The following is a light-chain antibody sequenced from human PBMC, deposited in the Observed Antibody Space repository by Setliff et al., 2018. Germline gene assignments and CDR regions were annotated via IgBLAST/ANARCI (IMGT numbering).Light chain of an antibody. V-gene: IGLV2-14*01. J-gene: IGLJ2*01. CDR1: SSDVGGYDY. Sequence: QSVLTQPASVSGSPGQSITIPCTGTSSDVGGYDYVSWYQQHPGKVPKLMVYDVSNRPSGVSDRFSGSKSGDTAFLTISGLQAEDEADYYCSSYSSSSTLVVFGGGTKVTVL. CDR3: SSYSSSSTLVV. CDR2: DVS.